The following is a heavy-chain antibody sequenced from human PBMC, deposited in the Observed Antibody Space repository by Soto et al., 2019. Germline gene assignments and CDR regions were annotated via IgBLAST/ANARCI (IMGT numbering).Heavy chain of an antibody. CDR2: INPNSGGT. D-gene: IGHD3-10*01. V-gene: IGHV1-2*02. J-gene: IGHJ6*02. Sequence: SLKVSCKASGYTFTGYYMHWVRQAPGQGLEWMGWINPNSGGTNYAQKFQGRVTMTRDTSISTAYMELSRLRSDDTAVYYCANYGSAFYGMDVWGQGTTVTVSS. CDR3: ANYGSAFYGMDV. CDR1: GYTFTGYY.